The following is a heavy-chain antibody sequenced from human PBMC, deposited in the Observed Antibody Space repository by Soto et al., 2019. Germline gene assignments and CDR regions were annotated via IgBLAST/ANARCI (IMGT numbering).Heavy chain of an antibody. CDR1: GFTFSSYD. CDR3: ARGEVTRYYYGMDV. Sequence: EVQLVESGGGWVQPGGSLRLSCAASGFTFSSYDMHWVRQATGKGLEWVSAIGTAGDTYYPGSVKGRFTLSRENAKNSLYLQMNSLRAGDTAVYYCARGEVTRYYYGMDVWGQGTTVTVSS. D-gene: IGHD2-21*02. J-gene: IGHJ6*02. V-gene: IGHV3-13*01. CDR2: IGTAGDT.